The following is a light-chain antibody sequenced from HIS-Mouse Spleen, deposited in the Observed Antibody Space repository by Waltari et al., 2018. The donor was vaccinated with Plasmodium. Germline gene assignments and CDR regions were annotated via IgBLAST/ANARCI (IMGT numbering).Light chain of an antibody. CDR3: SSYAGSNNLV. Sequence: QSALTQPPSASGSPGQSVTISCTGTSSDVGGYNYVSWYQQHPGKAPKLMIYEVSKRPAGVPDLFSGSKSGNTASLTVSGRQAGDEADYYCSSYAGSNNLVFGGGTKLTVL. CDR1: SSDVGGYNY. J-gene: IGLJ2*01. V-gene: IGLV2-8*01. CDR2: EVS.